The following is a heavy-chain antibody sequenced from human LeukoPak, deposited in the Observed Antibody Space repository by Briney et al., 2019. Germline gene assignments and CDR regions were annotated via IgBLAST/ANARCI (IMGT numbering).Heavy chain of an antibody. CDR2: INHSGST. CDR1: GGSFSGYY. CDR3: ASGNYYDSSGSQSDWFDP. V-gene: IGHV4-34*01. Sequence: PSETLSLTCAVYGGSFSGYYWSWIRQPPGKGLEWIGEINHSGSTNYNPSLKSRVTISVDTPKNQFSLKLSSVTAADTAVYYCASGNYYDSSGSQSDWFDPWGQGTLVTVSS. D-gene: IGHD3-22*01. J-gene: IGHJ5*02.